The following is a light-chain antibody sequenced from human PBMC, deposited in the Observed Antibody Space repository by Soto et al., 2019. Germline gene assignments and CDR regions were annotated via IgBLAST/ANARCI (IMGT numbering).Light chain of an antibody. CDR3: CSYAGSYTYVV. Sequence: QSVLTQPRSVSGSPGQSVTISCTGTSSDVGGYNYVSWYQQHPGKAPKLMIYDVSKRPSGVPDRFSGSKSGNTASLTISGLQAEDGADYYCCSYAGSYTYVVFGGGTKVTV. J-gene: IGLJ2*01. CDR1: SSDVGGYNY. CDR2: DVS. V-gene: IGLV2-11*01.